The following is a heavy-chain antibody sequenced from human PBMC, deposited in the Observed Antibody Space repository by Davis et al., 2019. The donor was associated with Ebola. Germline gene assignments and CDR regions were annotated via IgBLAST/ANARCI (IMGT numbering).Heavy chain of an antibody. J-gene: IGHJ6*02. D-gene: IGHD6-6*01. Sequence: SETLSLTCAVYGGSFSGYYWSWIRQPPGKGLEWIGEINHSGSTNYNPSLKSRVTISVDTSKNQFSLKLSSVTAADTAVYYCARRTYSSSSRPFYYYYYDMDVWGQGTTVTVSS. CDR1: GGSFSGYY. CDR2: INHSGST. V-gene: IGHV4-34*01. CDR3: ARRTYSSSSRPFYYYYYDMDV.